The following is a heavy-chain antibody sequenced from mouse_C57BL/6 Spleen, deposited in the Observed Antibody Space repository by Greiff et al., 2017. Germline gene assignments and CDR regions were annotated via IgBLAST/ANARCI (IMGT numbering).Heavy chain of an antibody. J-gene: IGHJ4*01. CDR1: GYPFTSYT. CDR3: ARSGGSSYGYAMDY. CDR2: INPSSGYT. Sequence: VQLQQSGAELARPGASVKMSCQASGYPFTSYTMHWVKQRPGQGLEWIGYINPSSGYTKYNQKFKDKATLTADKSSSTAYMQLSSLTSEDSAVYYCARSGGSSYGYAMDYWGQGTSVTVSS. D-gene: IGHD1-1*01. V-gene: IGHV1-4*01.